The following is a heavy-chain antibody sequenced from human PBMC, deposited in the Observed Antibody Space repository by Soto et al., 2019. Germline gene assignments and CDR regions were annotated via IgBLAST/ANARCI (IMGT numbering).Heavy chain of an antibody. CDR2: IKSKTDGGTT. Sequence: EVQLVESGGGLVKPGGSLRLSCAASGFTFSNAWLIWVRQAPGKGLERVGRIKSKTDGGTTDYAAPVEGRFTISRDDAKNTRYLQMHSGRTEYTAVYYCILESSSWAYHYYFGMDVWCQGTTVTVAS. CDR1: GFTFSNAW. J-gene: IGHJ6*02. V-gene: IGHV3-15*01. D-gene: IGHD2-2*01. CDR3: ILESSSWAYHYYFGMDV.